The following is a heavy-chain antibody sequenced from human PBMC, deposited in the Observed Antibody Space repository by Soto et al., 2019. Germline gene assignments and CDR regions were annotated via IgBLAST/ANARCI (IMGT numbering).Heavy chain of an antibody. D-gene: IGHD3-10*01. CDR2: ISAYNGNT. CDR1: GYTFTSYG. CDR3: ARDGYYYGSGSYYVPSNWFDP. J-gene: IGHJ5*02. Sequence: ASVKVSCKASGYTFTSYGISWVRQAPGQGLEWMGWISAYNGNTNYAQKLQGRVTMTTDTSTSTAYMELRSLRSDNTAVYYYARDGYYYGSGSYYVPSNWFDPWGQGTLVTVSS. V-gene: IGHV1-18*01.